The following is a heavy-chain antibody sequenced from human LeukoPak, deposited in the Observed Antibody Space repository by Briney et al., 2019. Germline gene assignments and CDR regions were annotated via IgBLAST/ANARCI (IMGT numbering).Heavy chain of an antibody. CDR2: IYYSGST. CDR1: GGSISSYY. Sequence: SETLSLTCTVSGGSISSYYWSWIRQPPGKGLEWIGYIYYSGSTNYNPSLKSRVTISVDTFKNQFSLKLGSVTAADTAVYYCARDFRGSVDAFDIWGQGTMVAVSS. J-gene: IGHJ3*02. V-gene: IGHV4-59*01. CDR3: ARDFRGSVDAFDI.